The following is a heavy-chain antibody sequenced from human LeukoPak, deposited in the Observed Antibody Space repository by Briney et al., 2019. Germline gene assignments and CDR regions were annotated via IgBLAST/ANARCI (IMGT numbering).Heavy chain of an antibody. CDR1: GGSINGYY. Sequence: SETLSLTCTVSGGSINGYYWSWIRQPAGKGLEWIGRIYTSGTTNYTPSLKSRVTMSVDTSKNQFSLKLSSVTAADTAVYYCARDLGAVVAAGYFDYWGQGTLVAVSS. V-gene: IGHV4-4*07. CDR2: IYTSGTT. CDR3: ARDLGAVVAAGYFDY. J-gene: IGHJ4*02. D-gene: IGHD2-15*01.